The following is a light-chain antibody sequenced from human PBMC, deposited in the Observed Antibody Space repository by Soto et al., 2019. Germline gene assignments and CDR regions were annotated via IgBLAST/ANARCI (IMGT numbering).Light chain of an antibody. CDR2: GNS. Sequence: QSVLTQPPSVSGAPGQRVTISCTGRSSNIGAGYDVHWYQQLPGTAPKLLISGNSNRPSGVPDRFSGSKSGTSASLAITGLQAEDEAGYYCQSYDSSLSGWVFGGGTKVTVL. J-gene: IGLJ3*02. V-gene: IGLV1-40*01. CDR3: QSYDSSLSGWV. CDR1: SSNIGAGYD.